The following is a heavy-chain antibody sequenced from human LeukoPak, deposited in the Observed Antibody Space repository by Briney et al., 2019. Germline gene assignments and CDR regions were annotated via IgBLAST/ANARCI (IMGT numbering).Heavy chain of an antibody. CDR3: ARRQQLADGGQAFGI. J-gene: IGHJ3*02. D-gene: IGHD6-13*01. V-gene: IGHV4-59*01. Sequence: SETLSLTCTVSGASIRGYYWGWLRQPPGKGLECIGHVFYSRVTNYNPSLKSRVTISLDTSKNQVSLKLSSLTAADTALYYCARRQQLADGGQAFGIWGQGTMVTVSS. CDR1: GASIRGYY. CDR2: VFYSRVT.